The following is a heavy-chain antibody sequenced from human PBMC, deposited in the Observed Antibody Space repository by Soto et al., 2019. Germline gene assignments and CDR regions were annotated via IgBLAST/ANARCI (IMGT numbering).Heavy chain of an antibody. J-gene: IGHJ6*02. Sequence: QVQLQESGPGLVKPSGTLSLTCAVSSGSITSSNWWSLVRQPPGQGLEWIGEIFHNGNTDYNPSLKSRVTMSVATSKNQFSLNLGSVTAADTAVYYCARRTWGMDVWGQGTTVTVSS. V-gene: IGHV4-4*02. CDR2: IFHNGNT. CDR3: ARRTWGMDV. D-gene: IGHD2-8*01. CDR1: SGSITSSNW.